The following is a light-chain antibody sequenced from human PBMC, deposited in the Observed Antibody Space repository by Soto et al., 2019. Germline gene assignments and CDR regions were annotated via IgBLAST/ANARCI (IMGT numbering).Light chain of an antibody. CDR2: DXX. CDR1: QSIGMW. V-gene: IGKV1-5*01. Sequence: DIQMTQSPSTLSASVGDRVTITCRASQSIGMWLAWFQQKPGKAPKVLIHDXXXXXXXXXXXXXGSGSGTEFTLTISSLQPEDSATYYCQQYNSYSKTFGQGTKVDIK. CDR3: QQYNSYSKT. J-gene: IGKJ1*01.